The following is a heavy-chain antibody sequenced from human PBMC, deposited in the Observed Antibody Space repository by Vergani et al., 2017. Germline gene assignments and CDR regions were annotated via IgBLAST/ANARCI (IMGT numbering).Heavy chain of an antibody. CDR2: IYTSGST. J-gene: IGHJ3*02. D-gene: IGHD1-1*01. V-gene: IGHV4-4*07. CDR3: PRGGDWKNDAFDI. CDR1: GGPISSYY. Sequence: QVQLQESGPGLVKPSETLSLTCTVPGGPISSYYWSWIRQPAGKGLEWIGRIYTSGSTNYNPSLKSRVTMSVDTSKNQFSLKLSSVTAADTAVYYCPRGGDWKNDAFDIWGQGTMVTVSS.